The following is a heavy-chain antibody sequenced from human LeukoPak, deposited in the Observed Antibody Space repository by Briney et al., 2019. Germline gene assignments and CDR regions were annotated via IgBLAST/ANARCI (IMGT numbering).Heavy chain of an antibody. D-gene: IGHD3-10*01. CDR1: GFTFSSYW. J-gene: IGHJ5*02. Sequence: QSGGSLRLSCAASGFTFSSYWMHWVRQTPGEGLMWVSRIESDGSTIYANSVKDRFTISVDTGKNPVYLQMNSLRADDTAMYYCARAVTYFYGSVTYDWFDPWGQGTLVTASS. CDR2: IESDGST. CDR3: ARAVTYFYGSVTYDWFDP. V-gene: IGHV3-74*01.